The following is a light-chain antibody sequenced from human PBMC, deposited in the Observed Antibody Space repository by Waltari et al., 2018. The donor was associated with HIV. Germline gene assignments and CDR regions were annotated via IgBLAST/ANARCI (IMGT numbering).Light chain of an antibody. CDR1: QRVRTS. J-gene: IGKJ4*01. V-gene: IGKV3-15*01. Sequence: EIVLTQSPATLSVSPGERATLSCRASQRVRTSLAWYQQRPGQPPRLLVYGASTRATDSPARFSGSGSGTDFTLTISSLQSEDFAVYYCQQYYNWPPLTFGGGTKVEI. CDR2: GAS. CDR3: QQYYNWPPLT.